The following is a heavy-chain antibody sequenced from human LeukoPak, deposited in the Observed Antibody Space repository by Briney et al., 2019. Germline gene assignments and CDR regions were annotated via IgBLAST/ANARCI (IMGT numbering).Heavy chain of an antibody. V-gene: IGHV3-74*01. D-gene: IGHD3-3*01. Sequence: GGSLRLSCAASGFTFSSYWMHWVRQAPGKGLVWVSRNNSDGSSTSYADSVKGRFTISRDNAKNTLYLQMNSLRAEDTAVYYCARDLFGDFWSGYYAIWFDPWGQGTLVTVSS. CDR1: GFTFSSYW. CDR3: ARDLFGDFWSGYYAIWFDP. J-gene: IGHJ5*02. CDR2: NNSDGSST.